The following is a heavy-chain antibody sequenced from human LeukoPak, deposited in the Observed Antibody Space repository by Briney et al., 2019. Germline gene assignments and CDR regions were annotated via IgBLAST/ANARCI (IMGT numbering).Heavy chain of an antibody. D-gene: IGHD3-10*01. CDR1: GFTFSSYG. CDR2: IWYDGSNK. Sequence: GGSLRLSCAASGFTFSSYGMHWVRQAPGKGLEWVAVIWYDGSNKYYADSVKGRFTISRDNSKNTLYLQMNSLRAEDTAVYYCARTFIYYKRTDSRYRSGKAFDIWGQGTVVTVSS. V-gene: IGHV3-33*01. J-gene: IGHJ3*02. CDR3: ARTFIYYKRTDSRYRSGKAFDI.